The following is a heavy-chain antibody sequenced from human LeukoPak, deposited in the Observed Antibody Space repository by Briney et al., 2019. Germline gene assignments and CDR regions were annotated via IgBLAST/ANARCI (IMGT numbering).Heavy chain of an antibody. CDR2: INHSGST. J-gene: IGHJ5*02. CDR1: GGSFSGYY. CDR3: ARRARKGYCSSTSCYGDGPWFDP. D-gene: IGHD2-2*01. V-gene: IGHV4-34*01. Sequence: SETLSLTCAVNGGSFSGYYWSWIRQPPGKGLEWIGEINHSGSTNYNPSLKSRVTISVDTSKNQFSLKLSSVTAADTAVYYCARRARKGYCSSTSCYGDGPWFDPWGQGTLVTVSS.